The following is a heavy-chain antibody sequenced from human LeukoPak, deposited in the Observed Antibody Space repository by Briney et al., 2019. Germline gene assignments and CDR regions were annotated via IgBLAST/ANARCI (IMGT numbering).Heavy chain of an antibody. CDR1: GGSISSSSYY. CDR3: ARHSSGYYLAPFDY. V-gene: IGHV4-39*01. CDR2: IYYSGST. J-gene: IGHJ4*02. Sequence: PSETLSLTCTVSGGSISSSSYYWGWIRQPPGKGLEWIGSIYYSGSTYYNPSLKSRVTISVDTSKNQFSLKLRSVTAADTAVYYCARHSSGYYLAPFDYWGQGTLVTVSS. D-gene: IGHD3-22*01.